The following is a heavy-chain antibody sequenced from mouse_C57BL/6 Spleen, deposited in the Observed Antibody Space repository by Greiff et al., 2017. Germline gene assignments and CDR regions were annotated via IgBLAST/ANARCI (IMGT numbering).Heavy chain of an antibody. CDR3: ATITTVYFDY. D-gene: IGHD1-1*01. CDR2: IDPSDSYT. V-gene: IGHV1-69*01. Sequence: QVQLQQPGAELVMPGASVKLSCKASGYTFTSYWMHWVKQRPGQGLEWIGEIDPSDSYTNYNQKFKGKSTLTVDKSSSTAYMQLSSLTSEDSAVYYCATITTVYFDYWGQGTTLTVSS. CDR1: GYTFTSYW. J-gene: IGHJ2*01.